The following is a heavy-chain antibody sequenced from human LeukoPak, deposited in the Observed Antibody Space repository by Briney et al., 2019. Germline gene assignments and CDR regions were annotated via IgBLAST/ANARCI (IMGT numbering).Heavy chain of an antibody. J-gene: IGHJ5*02. D-gene: IGHD2-2*02. CDR2: INHSGST. CDR3: AREREDIVVVPAAIRRDWFDP. V-gene: IGHV4-34*01. Sequence: SETLSLTCAVYGWSFSGYYWSWIRQPPGKGLEWIGEINHSGSTNYNPSLKSRVTISVDTSKNQFSLKLSSVTAADTAVYYCAREREDIVVVPAAIRRDWFDPWGQGTLVTVSS. CDR1: GWSFSGYY.